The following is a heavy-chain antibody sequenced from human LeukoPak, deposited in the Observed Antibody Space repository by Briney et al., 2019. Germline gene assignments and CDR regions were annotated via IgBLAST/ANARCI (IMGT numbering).Heavy chain of an antibody. J-gene: IGHJ3*02. CDR3: ARLRITMVRGLDAFDI. V-gene: IGHV4-39*01. D-gene: IGHD3-10*01. CDR1: VGSISSSSYY. CDR2: IYYSGST. Sequence: SETLSLTCTVSVGSISSSSYYWGWIRQPPGKGLEWIGSIYYSGSTYYNPSLKSRVTISVDTSKNQFSLKLSSVTAADTAVYYCARLRITMVRGLDAFDIWGQGTMVTVSS.